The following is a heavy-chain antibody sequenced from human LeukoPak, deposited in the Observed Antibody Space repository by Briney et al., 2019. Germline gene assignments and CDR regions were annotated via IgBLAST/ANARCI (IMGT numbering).Heavy chain of an antibody. CDR3: ARGPLGINY. V-gene: IGHV4-34*01. Sequence: SETLSLTCAVYGGSFSGYYWSWIRQPPGKGLEWIGEINHSRSTNYNPSLKSRVTISVDTSKNQFSLKLSSVTAADTAVYYCARGPLGINYWGQGTLVTVSS. J-gene: IGHJ4*02. CDR1: GGSFSGYY. D-gene: IGHD1-26*01. CDR2: INHSRST.